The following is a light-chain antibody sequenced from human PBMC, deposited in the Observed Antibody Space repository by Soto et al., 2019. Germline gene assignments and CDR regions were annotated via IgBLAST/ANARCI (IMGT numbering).Light chain of an antibody. J-gene: IGKJ4*01. CDR2: AAS. CDR1: QSITNY. V-gene: IGKV1-39*01. CDR3: QQSYSTPPT. Sequence: DIQMTQSPPSLSASVGDRVTITCRASQSITNYLNWYQQKKGKAPKLLIYAASSLQSGVPSRFSGSGYGTDITLTIASLQPEDFATYYCQQSYSTPPTFGGGTKVEIK.